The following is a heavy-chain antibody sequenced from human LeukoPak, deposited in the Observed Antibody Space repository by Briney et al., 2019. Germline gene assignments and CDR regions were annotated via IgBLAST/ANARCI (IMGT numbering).Heavy chain of an antibody. J-gene: IGHJ4*02. Sequence: GASVKVSCKASGYTFTGYYMHWVRQAPGQGLEWMGRINPNSGGTNYAQKFQGRVTMTRDTSISTAYMELSRLTSDDTAVYYCARGNEEAAPPGGYWGQGTLVTVSS. CDR1: GYTFTGYY. V-gene: IGHV1-2*06. D-gene: IGHD2-15*01. CDR3: ARGNEEAAPPGGY. CDR2: INPNSGGT.